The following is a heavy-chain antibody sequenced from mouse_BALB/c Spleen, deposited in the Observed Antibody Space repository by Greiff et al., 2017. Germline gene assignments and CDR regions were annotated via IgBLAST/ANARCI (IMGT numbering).Heavy chain of an antibody. D-gene: IGHD2-4*01. CDR2: IDPANGNT. CDR1: GFNIKDTY. J-gene: IGHJ4*01. Sequence: EVKLQESGAELVKPGASVKLSCTASGFNIKDTYMHWVKQRPEQGLEWIGRIDPANGNTKYDPKFQGKATITADTSSNTAYLQLSSLTSEDTAVYYCARGGYDYRAMDYWGQGTSVTVSS. CDR3: ARGGYDYRAMDY. V-gene: IGHV14-3*02.